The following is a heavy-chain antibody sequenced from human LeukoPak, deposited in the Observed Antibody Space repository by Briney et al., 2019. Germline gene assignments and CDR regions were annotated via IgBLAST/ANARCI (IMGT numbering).Heavy chain of an antibody. CDR2: VYHSGVT. D-gene: IGHD3-16*01. J-gene: IGHJ4*02. CDR1: RGSISSYY. CDR3: ARDPIGDYHFDH. Sequence: SETLSLTCTVSRGSISSYYRNWIRHTPGKGLERIGYVYHSGVTKYNPSLSGRVTISMDTSKNQFSLRLTSLTAADTAFYYCARDPIGDYHFDHWGQGTLVTVSS. V-gene: IGHV4-59*01.